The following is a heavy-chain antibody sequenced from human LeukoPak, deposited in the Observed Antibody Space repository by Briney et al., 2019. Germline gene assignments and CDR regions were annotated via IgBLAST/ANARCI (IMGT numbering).Heavy chain of an antibody. Sequence: QAGGSLRLSCAASGFTFSGSAMHWVRQASGKGLEWVGRIRSKANSYATAYAASVNGRFAISRDDSKNTAYLQMNSLKTEDTAVYYCTTHYSGSYPYWGQGTLVTVSS. CDR3: TTHYSGSYPY. V-gene: IGHV3-73*01. D-gene: IGHD1-26*01. J-gene: IGHJ4*02. CDR2: IRSKANSYAT. CDR1: GFTFSGSA.